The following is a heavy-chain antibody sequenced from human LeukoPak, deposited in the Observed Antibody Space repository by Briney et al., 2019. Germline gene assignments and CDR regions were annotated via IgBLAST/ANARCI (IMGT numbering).Heavy chain of an antibody. Sequence: SETLSLTCTVSGGSISSSSYYWGWIRQPPGKGLEWIGSIYYSGSTYYNPSLKSRVTISVDTSKNQFSLKLSSVTAADTAVYYCARGFLEWLVANWGQGTMVTVSS. V-gene: IGHV4-39*01. D-gene: IGHD3-3*01. CDR3: ARGFLEWLVAN. CDR1: GGSISSSSYY. J-gene: IGHJ3*01. CDR2: IYYSGST.